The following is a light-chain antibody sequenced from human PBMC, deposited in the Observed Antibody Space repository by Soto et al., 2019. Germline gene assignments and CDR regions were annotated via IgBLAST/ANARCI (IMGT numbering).Light chain of an antibody. CDR3: QVWNRSSDHPYV. Sequence: SYELAQSPSVSVAPGQTASITCGGNNIATKSVHWYQQKPGQAPVVVVYDNSDRPSGIPERFFDSNSGNTATLTISRVEAGDEADYYCQVWNRSSDHPYVFGTGTKLTVL. V-gene: IGLV3-21*02. J-gene: IGLJ1*01. CDR2: DNS. CDR1: NIATKS.